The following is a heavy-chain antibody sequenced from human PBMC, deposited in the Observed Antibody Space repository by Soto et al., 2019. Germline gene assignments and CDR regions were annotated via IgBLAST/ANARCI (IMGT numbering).Heavy chain of an antibody. D-gene: IGHD2-15*01. J-gene: IGHJ5*02. CDR3: AKDRVLVTTTSGWFDP. V-gene: IGHV3-23*01. Sequence: GGSLRLSCAASGFIFSSCAMSWVRQAPGKGLEWVSAISGSGGSTYYADSVKGRFTISRDNSKNKLYLQMNSLRAEDTAVYYCAKDRVLVTTTSGWFDPWGQGTLVTVSS. CDR2: ISGSGGST. CDR1: GFIFSSCA.